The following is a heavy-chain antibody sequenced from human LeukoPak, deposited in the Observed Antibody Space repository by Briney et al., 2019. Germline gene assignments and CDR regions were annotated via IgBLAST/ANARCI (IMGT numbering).Heavy chain of an antibody. Sequence: SETLSLTCTVSGGSISSYYWSWIRQPAGKGLEWIGRIYTSGSTSYNSSLKSRVTMSVDTSKNQFSLKLSSVTAADTAVYYCARDLGGYNYGYSLDCWGQGTLVSVSS. V-gene: IGHV4-4*07. CDR1: GGSISSYY. J-gene: IGHJ4*02. D-gene: IGHD5-18*01. CDR2: IYTSGST. CDR3: ARDLGGYNYGYSLDC.